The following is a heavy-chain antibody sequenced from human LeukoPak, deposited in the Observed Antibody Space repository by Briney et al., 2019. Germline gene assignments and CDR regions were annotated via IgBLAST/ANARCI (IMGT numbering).Heavy chain of an antibody. CDR2: ISWNSGSI. Sequence: QPGGSLRLSCAASGFTFSSYWMHWVRQAPGKGLEWVSGISWNSGSIGYADSVKGRFTISRDNAKNSLYLQMNSLRAEDTALYYCAKDLPSGSRIAVAGWGQGTLVTVSS. CDR3: AKDLPSGSRIAVAG. V-gene: IGHV3-9*01. D-gene: IGHD6-19*01. J-gene: IGHJ4*02. CDR1: GFTFSSYW.